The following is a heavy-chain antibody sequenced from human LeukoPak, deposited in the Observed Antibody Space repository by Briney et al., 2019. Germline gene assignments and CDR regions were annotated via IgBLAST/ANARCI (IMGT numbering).Heavy chain of an antibody. CDR1: GYSFTSYW. D-gene: IGHD2-2*01. V-gene: IGHV5-51*01. CDR2: IYPGDSDT. Sequence: GESLKISCQGSGYSFTSYWIGWVRQMPGKGLEWMGIIYPGDSDTRYSPSFQGQVTISADKSISTAYLQWSSLKASDTAMYYCARHPYYCSSTSCFPPFDIWGQGTMVTVSS. CDR3: ARHPYYCSSTSCFPPFDI. J-gene: IGHJ3*02.